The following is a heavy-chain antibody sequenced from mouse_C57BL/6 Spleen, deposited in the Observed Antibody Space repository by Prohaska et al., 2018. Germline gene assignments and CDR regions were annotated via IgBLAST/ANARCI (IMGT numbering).Heavy chain of an antibody. D-gene: IGHD2-1*01. CDR1: GFPFSGFW. CDR2: INSDGSAI. J-gene: IGHJ1*03. V-gene: IGHV11-2*01. Sequence: EVQLLQTGGGLVQPGGSRGLSCEGSGFPFSGFWMSSVRQTPGKTLEWNGDINSDGSAINYEPSIKDRFTIFRDNDESTLYLQMSNVRSEDTATYFCMRYGNYWYFDVWGTGTTVTVSS. CDR3: MRYGNYWYFDV.